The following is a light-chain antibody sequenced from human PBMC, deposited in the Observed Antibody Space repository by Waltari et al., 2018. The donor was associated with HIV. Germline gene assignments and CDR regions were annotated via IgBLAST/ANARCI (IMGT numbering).Light chain of an antibody. CDR1: QSLSSD. J-gene: IGKJ1*01. CDR3: QQYKGYPWT. Sequence: EIVMTQSPASLSVSPGERATLSCRASQSLSSDLAWYQHKPGQAPRLLIYDSSTRATGIPVRFSGSWSGTEFTLTISSLQSEDFASYSCQQYKGYPWTFGQGTKVEIK. V-gene: IGKV3-15*01. CDR2: DSS.